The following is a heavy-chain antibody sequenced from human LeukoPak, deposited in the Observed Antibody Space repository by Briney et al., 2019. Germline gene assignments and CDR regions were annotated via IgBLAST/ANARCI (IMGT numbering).Heavy chain of an antibody. Sequence: SVTVSCKASGGTFSIYAISWVRQAPGQGLEWMGGIIPIFGTANYAQKFQGRVTITADESTSTAYMELSSLRSEDTAVYYCARARGITFGGVIVNRFDYWGQGTLVTVSS. D-gene: IGHD3-16*02. J-gene: IGHJ4*02. CDR2: IIPIFGTA. V-gene: IGHV1-69*13. CDR1: GGTFSIYA. CDR3: ARARGITFGGVIVNRFDY.